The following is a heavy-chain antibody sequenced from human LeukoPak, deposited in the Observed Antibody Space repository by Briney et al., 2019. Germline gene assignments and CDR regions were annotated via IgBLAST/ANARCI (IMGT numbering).Heavy chain of an antibody. CDR2: ISGSGGST. J-gene: IGHJ6*02. D-gene: IGHD4-17*01. V-gene: IGHV3-23*01. CDR3: AKDLYHDYGDTYGMDV. Sequence: GGSLRLSCAASGFTFSSYAMSRVRQAPGKGLEWVSAISGSGGSTYYADSVKGRFTISRDNSKNTLYLQMSIMRAEDTAVYCCAKDLYHDYGDTYGMDVWGQGTTVTVSS. CDR1: GFTFSSYA.